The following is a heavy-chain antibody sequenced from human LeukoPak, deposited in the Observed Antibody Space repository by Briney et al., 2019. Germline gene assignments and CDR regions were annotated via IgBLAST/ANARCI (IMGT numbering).Heavy chain of an antibody. V-gene: IGHV4-59*01. J-gene: IGHJ3*02. Sequence: SETLSLTCTVSGSSISSYHWTWIRQPPGRELEWIGYISYTGSANYNPSLKSRVTISVDTSKNQFSLKLSSVTAADTAVYYCARYRDSSGPDAFDIWGQGTMVTVSS. CDR2: ISYTGSA. CDR1: GSSISSYH. D-gene: IGHD3-22*01. CDR3: ARYRDSSGPDAFDI.